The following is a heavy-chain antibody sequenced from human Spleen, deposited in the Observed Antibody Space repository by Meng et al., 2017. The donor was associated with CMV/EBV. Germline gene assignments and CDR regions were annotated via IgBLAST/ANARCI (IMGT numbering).Heavy chain of an antibody. Sequence: YSFTSYWIGWVRQMPGKGLEWMGIIYPGDSDTRYSPSFQGQVTISADKSISTAYLQWSSLKASDTAMYYCARQKYSSGWYNRKGAYDYWGQGTLVTVSS. CDR1: YSFTSYW. V-gene: IGHV5-51*01. CDR3: ARQKYSSGWYNRKGAYDY. CDR2: IYPGDSDT. D-gene: IGHD6-19*01. J-gene: IGHJ4*02.